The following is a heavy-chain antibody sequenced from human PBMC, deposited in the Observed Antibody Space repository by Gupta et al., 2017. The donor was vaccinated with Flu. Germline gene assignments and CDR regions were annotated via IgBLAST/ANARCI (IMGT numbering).Heavy chain of an antibody. D-gene: IGHD3-3*01. CDR1: GSTFSSYA. J-gene: IGHJ4*02. CDR3: ASSKYDFWSGYDTGQSGFDY. Sequence: QVQLVQSGAEVKKPGSSVKVSCKASGSTFSSYAISWVRQAPGQGLEWMGGIIPIFGTANYAQKFQGRVTITADKSTSTAYMERSSLRSEDTAVYYCASSKYDFWSGYDTGQSGFDYWGQGTLVTVSS. CDR2: IIPIFGTA. V-gene: IGHV1-69*06.